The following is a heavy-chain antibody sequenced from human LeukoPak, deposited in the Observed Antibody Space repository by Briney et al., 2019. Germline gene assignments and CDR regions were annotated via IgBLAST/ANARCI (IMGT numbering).Heavy chain of an antibody. D-gene: IGHD2-2*01. CDR3: ARDQVVVVPDSQDAFDI. CDR2: INPSGGST. J-gene: IGHJ3*02. V-gene: IGHV1-46*01. CDR1: GYTFTSYY. Sequence: ASVKVSFKASGYTFTSYYMHWVRQAPGQGLEWMGIINPSGGSTGNAQKFQGRVTMTRDMSTSTVYMELSSLRSEDTAVYYCARDQVVVVPDSQDAFDIWGQGTMVTVSS.